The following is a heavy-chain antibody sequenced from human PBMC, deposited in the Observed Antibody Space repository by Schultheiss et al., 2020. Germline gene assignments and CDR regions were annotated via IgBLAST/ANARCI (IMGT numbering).Heavy chain of an antibody. J-gene: IGHJ2*01. D-gene: IGHD1-7*01. CDR1: GFTFSSYS. CDR3: AREEEGNYGDL. Sequence: ESLKISCAASGFTFSSYSMNWVRQAPGKGLEWVSSISSSSSYIYYADSVKGRFTISRDNAKNSLYLQMNSLRAEDTAVYYCAREEEGNYGDLWGRGTLVTVSS. CDR2: ISSSSSYI. V-gene: IGHV3-21*01.